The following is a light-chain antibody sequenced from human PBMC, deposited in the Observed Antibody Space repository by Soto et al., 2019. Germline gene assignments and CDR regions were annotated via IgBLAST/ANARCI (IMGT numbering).Light chain of an antibody. V-gene: IGKV3-20*01. J-gene: IGKJ1*01. CDR1: QSVSSSY. Sequence: EIVLTQSPGTLSLSPGERATLSCRASQSVSSSYLAWYQQKPGQAPRLLIYGASSRATGIPDRFNGSGSGTDFTLTISRLEPEDFAVYYCQQYGSSSTFGQGTKVEIK. CDR3: QQYGSSST. CDR2: GAS.